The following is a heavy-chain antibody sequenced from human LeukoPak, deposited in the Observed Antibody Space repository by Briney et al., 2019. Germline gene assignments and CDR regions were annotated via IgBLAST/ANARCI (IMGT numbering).Heavy chain of an antibody. J-gene: IGHJ6*03. Sequence: AGGALRVSCAASGFTFRDYDMTWIRQAPGKGLEWVSYISSSDTTMYNADSVKGRFTISRDNAKNSLYLQMNSLRAEDTAVYYCARGGFCSGGSCPVDYYYYMDVWGKGTTVTVSS. D-gene: IGHD2-15*01. CDR1: GFTFRDYD. V-gene: IGHV3-11*04. CDR2: ISSSDTTM. CDR3: ARGGFCSGGSCPVDYYYYMDV.